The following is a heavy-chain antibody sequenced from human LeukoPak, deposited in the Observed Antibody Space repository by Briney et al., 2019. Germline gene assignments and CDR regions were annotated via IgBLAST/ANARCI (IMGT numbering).Heavy chain of an antibody. CDR2: IKCKGEGGTT. V-gene: IGHV3-15*01. D-gene: IGHD3-10*01. J-gene: IGHJ3*02. Sequence: GGSLRLSCAASGFTFNNARMNWVRQAPGKGLEWVGRIKCKGEGGTTDYAAPVRGRFTISRDNAKNSLYLQMNSLRDEGTAVYYCARDPRYSAGYGSGVYRADGFDIWGQGTMVTVSS. CDR3: ARDPRYSAGYGSGVYRADGFDI. CDR1: GFTFNNAR.